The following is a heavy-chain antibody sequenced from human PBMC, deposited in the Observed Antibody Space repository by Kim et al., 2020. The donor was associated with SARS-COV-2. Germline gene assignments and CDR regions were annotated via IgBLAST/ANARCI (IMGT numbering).Heavy chain of an antibody. J-gene: IGHJ6*03. Sequence: SETLSLTCTVSGGSISSYYWSWIRQPPGKGLEWIGYIYYSGSTNYNPSLKSRVTISVDTSKNQFSLKLSSVTAADTAVYYCARVLNDFRTGYYYMDVWGKGTTVTVSS. V-gene: IGHV4-59*01. CDR1: GGSISSYY. CDR2: IYYSGST. D-gene: IGHD3-3*01. CDR3: ARVLNDFRTGYYYMDV.